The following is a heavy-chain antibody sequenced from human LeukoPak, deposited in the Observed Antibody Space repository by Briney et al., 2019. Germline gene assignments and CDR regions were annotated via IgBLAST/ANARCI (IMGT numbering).Heavy chain of an antibody. V-gene: IGHV1-46*01. CDR1: GYTFTNYD. CDR2: INPSGGGT. CDR3: AREIGPRQLHLWGSAFDY. D-gene: IGHD5-18*01. Sequence: ASVKVSCKASGYTFTNYDINWVRQAPGQGLEWMGIINPSGGGTSYAQKFQGRLTMTRDASTTTVYMELSSLRSEDTAMYYCAREIGPRQLHLWGSAFDYWGQGTLVTVSS. J-gene: IGHJ4*02.